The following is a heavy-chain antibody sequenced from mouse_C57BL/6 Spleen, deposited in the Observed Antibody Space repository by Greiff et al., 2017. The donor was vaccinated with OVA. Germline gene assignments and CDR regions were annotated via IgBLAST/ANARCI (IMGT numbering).Heavy chain of an antibody. CDR2: IYPGSGNT. Sequence: VKLMESGAELVRPGASVKLSCKASGYTFTDYYINWVKQRPGQGLEWIARIYPGSGNTYYNEKFKGKATLTAEKSSSTAYMQLSSLTSEDSAVYFCARDGSSYVGFAYWGQGTLVTVSA. CDR3: ARDGSSYVGFAY. V-gene: IGHV1-76*01. CDR1: GYTFTDYY. J-gene: IGHJ3*01. D-gene: IGHD1-1*01.